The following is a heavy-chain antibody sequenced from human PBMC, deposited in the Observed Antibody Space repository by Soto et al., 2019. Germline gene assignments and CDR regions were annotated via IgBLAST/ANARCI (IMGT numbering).Heavy chain of an antibody. CDR1: GYTFTSYA. D-gene: IGHD2-21*01. J-gene: IGHJ4*02. V-gene: IGHV1-3*01. CDR2: INAGNGNT. CDR3: ARDFGDPYCGGDCTDY. Sequence: QVQLVQSGAEVKKPGASVKVSCKASGYTFTSYAMHWVRQAPGQRLEWMGWINAGNGNTKYSQKFQGRVTITRDTSASTAYMELSSLRSEDTAVYYCARDFGDPYCGGDCTDYWGQGTLVTVSS.